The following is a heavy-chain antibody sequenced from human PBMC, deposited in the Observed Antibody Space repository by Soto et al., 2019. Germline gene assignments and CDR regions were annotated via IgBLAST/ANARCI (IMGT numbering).Heavy chain of an antibody. CDR2: IKQDGGEK. CDR1: GFTFINYW. Sequence: GGSLRLSXAASGFTFINYWMSWVRQAPGKGLEWVANIKQDGGEKYYVDSVKGQFTISRDNAKNSLYLQMNSLRAEDTAVYYCARTKANKWFDPWGQGTLVTVSS. D-gene: IGHD1-26*01. CDR3: ARTKANKWFDP. V-gene: IGHV3-7*03. J-gene: IGHJ5*02.